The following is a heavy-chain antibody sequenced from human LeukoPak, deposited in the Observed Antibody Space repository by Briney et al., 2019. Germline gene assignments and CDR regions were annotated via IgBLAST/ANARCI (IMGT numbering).Heavy chain of an antibody. Sequence: GASVKVSCKVSGYTLTELSMHWVRQAPGKGLEWMGGFDPEDGETIYAQKFQGRVTMTEDTSTDTAYMELSSLRSEDTAVYYCAFLAGKRAAGPREKEAFEILGQGTMVTVSS. D-gene: IGHD6-13*01. CDR1: GYTLTELS. J-gene: IGHJ3*02. CDR3: AFLAGKRAAGPREKEAFEI. V-gene: IGHV1-24*01. CDR2: FDPEDGET.